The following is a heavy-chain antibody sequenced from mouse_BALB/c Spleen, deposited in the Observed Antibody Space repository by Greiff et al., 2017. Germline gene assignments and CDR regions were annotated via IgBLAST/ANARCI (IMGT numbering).Heavy chain of an antibody. Sequence: EVMLVESGGGLVQPGGSRKLSCAASGFTFSSFGMHWVRQAPEKGLEWVAYISSGSSTIYYADTVKGRFTISRDNPKKTLFLQMTSLRSEDTAMYYCARVAYYRAYWGQGTLGTVAA. V-gene: IGHV5-17*02. J-gene: IGHJ3*01. CDR3: ARVAYYRAY. D-gene: IGHD2-10*01. CDR1: GFTFSSFG. CDR2: ISSGSSTI.